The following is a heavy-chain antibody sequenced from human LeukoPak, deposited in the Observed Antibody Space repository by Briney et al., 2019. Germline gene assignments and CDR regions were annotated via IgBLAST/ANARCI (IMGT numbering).Heavy chain of an antibody. J-gene: IGHJ6*03. CDR1: GFTFSGSA. V-gene: IGHV3-73*01. D-gene: IGHD3-10*01. Sequence: GGSLRLSCAASGFTFSGSAMHWVRQASGKGLEWVGRIRSKANNYATAYAASMKGRFTISRDDSQNTAYLQMNSLKTDDTAVYYCTFSLLKGYQYYYMDVWGKGTTVTVSS. CDR2: IRSKANNYAT. CDR3: TFSLLKGYQYYYMDV.